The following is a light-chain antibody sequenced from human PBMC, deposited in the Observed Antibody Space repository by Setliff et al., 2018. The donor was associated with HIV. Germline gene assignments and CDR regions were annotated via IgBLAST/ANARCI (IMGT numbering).Light chain of an antibody. CDR3: AAWDDSLSGPLYV. Sequence: QSVLTQPPSASGTPGQRVSISCSGSSSNIGSNFVYWYKQLPGTAPKLLIYKNNQRPSGVPDRFSGSKSGTSASLAISGLRSEDEADYYCAAWDDSLSGPLYVFGTGTKVPS. J-gene: IGLJ1*01. CDR2: KNN. CDR1: SSNIGSNF. V-gene: IGLV1-47*01.